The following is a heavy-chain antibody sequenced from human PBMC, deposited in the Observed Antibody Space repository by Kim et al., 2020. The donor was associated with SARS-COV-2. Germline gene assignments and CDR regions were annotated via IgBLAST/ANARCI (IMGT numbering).Heavy chain of an antibody. J-gene: IGHJ4*02. CDR1: GYTFTGYY. CDR3: ARARTAARPPYPLFW. V-gene: IGHV1-2*02. CDR2: INPNSGGT. Sequence: ASVKVSCKASGYTFTGYYMHWVRQAPGQGLEWMGWINPNSGGTNYAQKFQGRVTMTRDTSISTAYMELSRLRSDDTAVYYCARARTAARPPYPLFWWGQGTLVTVSS. D-gene: IGHD6-6*01.